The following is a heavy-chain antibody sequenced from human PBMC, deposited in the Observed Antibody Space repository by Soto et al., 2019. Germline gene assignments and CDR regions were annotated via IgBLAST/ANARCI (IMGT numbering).Heavy chain of an antibody. D-gene: IGHD5-12*01. CDR2: ISNTGTT. Sequence: SETLSLTCTVSGGAISSGYWSWLRQSPGEGLEWIGHISNTGTTNYSPPLKSRVFMSVDTSKTQMSLKVSSVNTADTAVYYCARAIRPISGYAPGWYFERWGRGTLGTVAS. CDR3: ARAIRPISGYAPGWYFER. V-gene: IGHV4-59*01. CDR1: GGAISSGY. J-gene: IGHJ2*01.